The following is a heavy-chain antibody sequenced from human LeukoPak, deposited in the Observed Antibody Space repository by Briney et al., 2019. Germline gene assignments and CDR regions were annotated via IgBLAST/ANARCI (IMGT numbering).Heavy chain of an antibody. J-gene: IGHJ4*02. CDR2: MNPNTGNA. CDR1: GYTLTNFD. V-gene: IGHV1-8*03. CDR3: ARVGYSNSYDY. D-gene: IGHD4-11*01. Sequence: APVKVSCKASGYTLTNFDINWVRQATGQGLEWMGWMNPNTGNAGYAQKFQDRVTITWDAPRSTAYMDLSSLRSEDTAVYYCARVGYSNSYDYWGQGTLVTVSS.